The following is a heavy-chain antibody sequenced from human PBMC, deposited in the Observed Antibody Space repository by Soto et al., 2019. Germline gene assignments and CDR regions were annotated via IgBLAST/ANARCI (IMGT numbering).Heavy chain of an antibody. CDR1: GYTFSSYG. CDR2: ISAYNGNT. Sequence: QVKLVQYAAEVKKPGASVRVSCKASGYTFSSYGISWVRQAPGQGLEWMGWISAYNGNTKYAQKFQGRVTMTTDTSTSTAYMELRSLRSDDTAVYYCAREPNYFDYWGQGTLVTVSS. J-gene: IGHJ4*02. CDR3: AREPNYFDY. V-gene: IGHV1-18*01.